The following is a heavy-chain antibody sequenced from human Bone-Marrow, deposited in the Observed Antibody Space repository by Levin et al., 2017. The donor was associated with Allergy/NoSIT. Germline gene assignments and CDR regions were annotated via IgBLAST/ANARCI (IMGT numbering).Heavy chain of an antibody. CDR1: GGIFGSSD. D-gene: IGHD2-2*01. J-gene: IGHJ1*01. V-gene: IGHV1-69*13. CDR2: IIPKFGTR. Sequence: SVKVSCKASGGIFGSSDMSWVRQAPGQGLEWMGGIIPKFGTRNYAQKFQGRVTITADESTITAYMELSSLRSEDTAVDYCATSGSTSWEYFNHWGQGTLFSVYS. CDR3: ATSGSTSWEYFNH.